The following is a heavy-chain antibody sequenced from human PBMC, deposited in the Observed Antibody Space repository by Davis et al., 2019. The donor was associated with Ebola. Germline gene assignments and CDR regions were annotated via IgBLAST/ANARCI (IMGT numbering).Heavy chain of an antibody. Sequence: SVKVSCKASGYTFTSYYMHWVRQAPGQGLEWMGGIIPIFGTANYAQKFQGRVTITADESTSTAYMELSSLRSEDTAVYYCARDRDGYNEYYFDYWGQGTLVTVSS. CDR3: ARDRDGYNEYYFDY. CDR1: GYTFTSYY. V-gene: IGHV1-69*13. J-gene: IGHJ4*02. D-gene: IGHD5-24*01. CDR2: IIPIFGTA.